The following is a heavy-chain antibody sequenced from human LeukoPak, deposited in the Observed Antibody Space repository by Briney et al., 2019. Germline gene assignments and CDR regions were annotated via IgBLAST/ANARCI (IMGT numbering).Heavy chain of an antibody. CDR3: AKGAGDSDAFDI. Sequence: PGGSLRLSCAASGFTFSSYGMHWVRQAPGKGLEWVAFIRYDGSNKYYADSVKGRFTISRDNSKNTLYLQMDSLRAEDTAVYYCAKGAGDSDAFDIWGQGTMVTVSS. D-gene: IGHD3-16*01. J-gene: IGHJ3*02. V-gene: IGHV3-30*02. CDR2: IRYDGSNK. CDR1: GFTFSSYG.